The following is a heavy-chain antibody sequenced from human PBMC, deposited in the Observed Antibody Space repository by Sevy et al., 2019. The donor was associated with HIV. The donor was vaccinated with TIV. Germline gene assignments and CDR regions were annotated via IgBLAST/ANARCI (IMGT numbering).Heavy chain of an antibody. J-gene: IGHJ3*02. CDR3: ARDLVPGVSEGDDAFDI. CDR2: IYITGDT. CDR1: GGSINNYY. Sequence: SETLSLTYTVSGGSINNYYWSWIRQPAGKGLEWIGRIYITGDTNYNPSLNSRVTMSVDTSKNQFSLKLKSVTAADTAVYYCARDLVPGVSEGDDAFDIWGQGTMVTVSS. V-gene: IGHV4-4*07. D-gene: IGHD2-21*02.